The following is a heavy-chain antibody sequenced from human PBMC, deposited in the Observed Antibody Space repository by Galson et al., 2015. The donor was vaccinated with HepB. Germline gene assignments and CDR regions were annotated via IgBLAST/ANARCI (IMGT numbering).Heavy chain of an antibody. CDR2: IYWNDDK. Sequence: PALVKPTQTLTLTCTFSGFSLSRSAEGVGWIRQPPGKALEWLALIYWNDDKRYSPSLKRRLSITKDTSKDQVVLTLTNMDPIDTATYYCAHHDYRTPFDYWGQGALVTVSS. CDR1: GFSLSRSAEG. V-gene: IGHV2-5*01. J-gene: IGHJ4*02. D-gene: IGHD4-11*01. CDR3: AHHDYRTPFDY.